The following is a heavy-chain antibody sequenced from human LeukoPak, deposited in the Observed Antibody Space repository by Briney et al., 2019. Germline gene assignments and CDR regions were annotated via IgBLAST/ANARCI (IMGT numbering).Heavy chain of an antibody. V-gene: IGHV4-30-4*08. J-gene: IGHJ4*02. Sequence: PSETLSLTCTVSGGSISSGDYYWSWIRQPPGKGLEWIGYIYYSGSTYYNPSLKSRVDISVDTPKNQFSLKLTPVTAADTAVYYCASYACSYGAGFDSWGQGTLVTVSS. CDR2: IYYSGST. D-gene: IGHD4/OR15-4a*01. CDR3: ASYACSYGAGFDS. CDR1: GGSISSGDYY.